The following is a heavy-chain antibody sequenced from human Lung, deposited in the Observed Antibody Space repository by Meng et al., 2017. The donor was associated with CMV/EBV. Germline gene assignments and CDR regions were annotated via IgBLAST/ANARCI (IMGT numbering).Heavy chain of an antibody. Sequence: SETLSLXCTVSGGSISSYYWSWIRQPPGKGLEWIGYIYYSGSTNYNPSLKSRVTISVDTSKNQFSLKLSSVTAADTAVYYCARGGYYDFWSGYSYYYYYGMDVXGGGXTVTVSS. V-gene: IGHV4-59*01. CDR3: ARGGYYDFWSGYSYYYYYGMDV. J-gene: IGHJ6*04. CDR2: IYYSGST. D-gene: IGHD3-3*01. CDR1: GGSISSYY.